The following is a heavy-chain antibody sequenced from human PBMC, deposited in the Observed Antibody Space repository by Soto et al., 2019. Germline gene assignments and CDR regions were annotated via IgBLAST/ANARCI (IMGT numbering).Heavy chain of an antibody. V-gene: IGHV4-31*03. CDR1: GGSISSGGYY. D-gene: IGHD3-3*01. CDR3: ARALPNHITIFGVVEANNFDY. Sequence: QVQLQEWGPGLVKPSQTLSLTCTVSGGSISSGGYYWSWIRQHPGKGLEWIGYIYYSGSTYYNPSLKSRVTISVDTSKNQFSLKLSSVTAADTAVYYCARALPNHITIFGVVEANNFDYWGQGTLVTVSS. J-gene: IGHJ4*02. CDR2: IYYSGST.